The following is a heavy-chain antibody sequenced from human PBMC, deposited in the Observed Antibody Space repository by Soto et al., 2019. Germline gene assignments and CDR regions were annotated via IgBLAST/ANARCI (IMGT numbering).Heavy chain of an antibody. V-gene: IGHV4-59*08. D-gene: IGHD6-19*01. Sequence: QVQLQESGPGLVKPSETLSLTCTVSGGSISSYYWSWIRQPPGKGLEWIGYIYYSGSTNYNPSLKSRVTISVDRAKNQFSLKLSSVPAADTAVYYGARPRGGGYSSGWVDYWGQGTLVTVSS. CDR2: IYYSGST. CDR1: GGSISSYY. CDR3: ARPRGGGYSSGWVDY. J-gene: IGHJ4*02.